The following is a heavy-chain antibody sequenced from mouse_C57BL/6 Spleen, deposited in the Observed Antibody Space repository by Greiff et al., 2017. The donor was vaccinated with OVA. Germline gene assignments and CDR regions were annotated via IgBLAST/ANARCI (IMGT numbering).Heavy chain of an antibody. D-gene: IGHD1-1*01. V-gene: IGHV1-85*01. J-gene: IGHJ3*01. CDR2: IYPRDGST. Sequence: QVQLQQSGPELVKPGASVELSCKASGYTFTSYDINWVKQRPGQGLEWIGWIYPRDGSTKSNEKFKGKATLTVATSSSTAYMELHSLISEDSAVYFGAREEDYGSRGLAYWGQGTLVTVSA. CDR1: GYTFTSYD. CDR3: AREEDYGSRGLAY.